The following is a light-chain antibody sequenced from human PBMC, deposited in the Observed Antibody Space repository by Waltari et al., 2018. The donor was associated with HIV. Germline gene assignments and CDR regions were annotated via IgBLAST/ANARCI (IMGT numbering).Light chain of an antibody. CDR2: AAS. Sequence: DMVLTQSPGTLSLSPGERDTLSCRASQNVNNRYLAWYQLKPGQPPRLLIYAASNRAPGIPARFSGRGSGTDFTLTITRLEPEDFAVYSCHQYGNPPFTFGQGSKLEI. J-gene: IGKJ2*01. V-gene: IGKV3-20*01. CDR3: HQYGNPPFT. CDR1: QNVNNRY.